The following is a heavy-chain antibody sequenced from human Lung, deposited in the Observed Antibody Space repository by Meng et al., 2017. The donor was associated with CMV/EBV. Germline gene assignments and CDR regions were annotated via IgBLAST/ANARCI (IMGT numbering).Heavy chain of an antibody. CDR2: IYYSGST. CDR3: ASYRSGTPGRFDP. D-gene: IGHD1-1*01. J-gene: IGHJ5*02. Sequence: SETLSLTCTVSGGSISSYYWSWIRQPPGKGLEWIGYIYYSGSTNYNPSLKSRVTISVDTSKNQFSLKLSSVTAADTAVYSCASYRSGTPGRFDPWGQGTLSPSPQ. V-gene: IGHV4-59*01. CDR1: GGSISSYY.